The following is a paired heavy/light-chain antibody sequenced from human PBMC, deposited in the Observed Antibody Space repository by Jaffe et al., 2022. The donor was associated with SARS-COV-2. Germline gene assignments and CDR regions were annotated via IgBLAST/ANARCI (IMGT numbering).Heavy chain of an antibody. D-gene: IGHD3-16*02. J-gene: IGHJ4*02. CDR1: GFTFDNAW. CDR2: IKSKADGGTT. Sequence: EVQLVESGGGLVKPGGSLRLSCAASGFTFDNAWMSWVRQAPGKGLEWVGRIKSKADGGTTDSAAPVKGRFTISRDDSKNTLYLQMNSLKTEDTAVYYCTTDPTMITFGGVITLDFWGQGTLVTVSS. V-gene: IGHV3-15*01. CDR3: TTDPTMITFGGVITLDF.
Light chain of an antibody. CDR3: AAGDDSLNGLWV. CDR1: SSNIGSNT. V-gene: IGLV1-44*01. J-gene: IGLJ3*02. Sequence: QSVLTQPPSASGAPGQRVTISCSGSSSNIGSNTVNWYQQLPGTAPKLLIYSDDQRPSGVPDRFSGSKSGTSASLAIGGLQSVDEADYYCAAGDDSLNGLWVFGGGTKLTVL. CDR2: SDD.